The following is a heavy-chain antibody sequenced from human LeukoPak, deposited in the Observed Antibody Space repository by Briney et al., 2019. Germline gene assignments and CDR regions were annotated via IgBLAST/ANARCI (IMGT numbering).Heavy chain of an antibody. CDR3: ARDIAIFQGYFDY. Sequence: ASVKVSCKASGYTFTSYYMHWVRQAPGQGLEWMGIINPSGGSTSYAQKFQGRVTMTRDMSTSTVYMELSSLRSEDTAVCYCARDIAIFQGYFDYWGQGTLVTVSS. CDR1: GYTFTSYY. V-gene: IGHV1-46*01. CDR2: INPSGGST. J-gene: IGHJ4*02. D-gene: IGHD3-3*01.